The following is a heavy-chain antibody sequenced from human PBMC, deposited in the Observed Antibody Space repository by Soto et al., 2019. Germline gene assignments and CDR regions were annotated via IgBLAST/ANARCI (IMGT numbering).Heavy chain of an antibody. D-gene: IGHD4-4*01. Sequence: EVQLVQSGGGLVQPGGSLRLSCVASGFTFTDFYMNWVRQAPGKGLEWVANIRPDGSETNYVESVKGRFTTSRDNAKNSLFLQMNSLRADDTAVYYCAGRGGHDYNYWGQGILVTVSS. CDR1: GFTFTDFY. CDR3: AGRGGHDYNY. J-gene: IGHJ4*02. V-gene: IGHV3-7*03. CDR2: IRPDGSET.